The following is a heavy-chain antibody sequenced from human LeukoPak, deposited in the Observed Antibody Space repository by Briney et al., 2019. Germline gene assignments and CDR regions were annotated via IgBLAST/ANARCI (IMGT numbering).Heavy chain of an antibody. CDR3: AKDRDSCCWYPDY. CDR1: GFTFSSSA. D-gene: IGHD6-19*01. J-gene: IGHJ4*02. Sequence: GGSLRLSCAASGFTFSSSAMSWVRQAPGKGLELVSVISVGGGSTNYADSVKGRFTISRDNSKNTLYLQMNSLRAEDTAVYYCAKDRDSCCWYPDYWGQGTLVTVSS. V-gene: IGHV3-23*01. CDR2: ISVGGGST.